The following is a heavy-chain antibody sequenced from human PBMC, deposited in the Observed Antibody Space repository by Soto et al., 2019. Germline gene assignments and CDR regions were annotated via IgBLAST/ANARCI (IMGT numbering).Heavy chain of an antibody. CDR1: GGSISGHY. CDR3: AKYDLLTGTHDAFDI. V-gene: IGHV4-59*08. D-gene: IGHD3-9*01. CDR2: SYYSGST. Sequence: PSETLSLTCTVSGGSISGHYWSWIRQPPGKGLEWIGYSYYSGSTNYNPSLKTRVTISVDTSKNRFSLKLTSVTAADTAVYYCAKYDLLTGTHDAFDIWGQGTMVTVSS. J-gene: IGHJ3*02.